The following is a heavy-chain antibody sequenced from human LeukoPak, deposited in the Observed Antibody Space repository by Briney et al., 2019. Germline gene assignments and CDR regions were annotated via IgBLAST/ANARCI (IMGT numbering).Heavy chain of an antibody. CDR2: INTNTGNP. Sequence: ASVTVSCKASGYTFTSYAMNWMRQAPGQGLEWMGWINTNTGNPTYAQGFTGRFVFSLDTSVSTAYLQISSLKAEDTAVYYCARGVAAAGPTGPYYYYYGMDVWGQGTTVTVSS. J-gene: IGHJ6*02. CDR1: GYTFTSYA. V-gene: IGHV7-4-1*02. D-gene: IGHD6-13*01. CDR3: ARGVAAAGPTGPYYYYYGMDV.